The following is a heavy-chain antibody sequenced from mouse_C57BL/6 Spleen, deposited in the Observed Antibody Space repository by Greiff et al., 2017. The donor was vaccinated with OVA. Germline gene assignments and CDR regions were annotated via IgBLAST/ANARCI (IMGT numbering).Heavy chain of an antibody. J-gene: IGHJ4*01. CDR2: IWSDGST. V-gene: IGHV2-6-1*01. D-gene: IGHD3-3*01. CDR3: ARHGGQDYAMDY. Sequence: QVQLKQSGPGLVAPSQSLSITCTVSGFSLTSYGVHWVRQPPGKGLEWLVVIWSDGSTTYNSALKSRLSISKDNSKSQVFLKMNSLQTDDTAMYYCARHGGQDYAMDYWGQGTSVTVSS. CDR1: GFSLTSYG.